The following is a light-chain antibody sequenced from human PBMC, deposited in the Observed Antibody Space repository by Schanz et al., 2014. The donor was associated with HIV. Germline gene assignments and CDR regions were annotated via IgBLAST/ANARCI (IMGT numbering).Light chain of an antibody. CDR2: DVT. CDR3: CSFAGTIWV. CDR1: SSDVGGYNY. J-gene: IGLJ3*02. V-gene: IGLV2-11*01. Sequence: QSALTQPPSVSGSPGQSVNISCTGTSSDVGGYNYVSWYQQHPGKASKLMIYDVTKRPSGVPDRFSGSKSGNTASLTISGLQAEDEADYYCCSFAGTIWVFGGGTKLTVL.